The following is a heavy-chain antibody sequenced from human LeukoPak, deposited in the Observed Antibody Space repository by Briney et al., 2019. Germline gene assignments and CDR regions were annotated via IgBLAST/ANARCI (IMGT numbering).Heavy chain of an antibody. CDR2: IYYSGST. D-gene: IGHD3-10*01. J-gene: IGHJ5*02. CDR3: ARRGRQAIWFDP. CDR1: GGSISSGGYY. Sequence: SETLSLTCTVSGGSISSGGYYWSWIRQHPGKGLEWIGYIYYSGSTYYNPSLKSRVTISVDTSKNQFSLKLSSVTAADTAVYHCARRGRQAIWFDPWGQGTLATVSS. V-gene: IGHV4-31*03.